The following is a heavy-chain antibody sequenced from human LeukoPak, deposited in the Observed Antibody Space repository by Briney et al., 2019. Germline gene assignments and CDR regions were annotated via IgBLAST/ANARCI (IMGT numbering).Heavy chain of an antibody. CDR1: GGTFSSYA. CDR2: ISAYNGNT. CDR3: ATSYGLDY. Sequence: ASVKVSCXASGGTFSSYAISWVRQAPGQGLEWMGWISAYNGNTNYAQKLQGRVTMTTDTSTSTAYMELRSLRSDDTAVYYCATSYGLDYWGLGTLVTVSS. D-gene: IGHD5-18*01. V-gene: IGHV1-18*01. J-gene: IGHJ4*02.